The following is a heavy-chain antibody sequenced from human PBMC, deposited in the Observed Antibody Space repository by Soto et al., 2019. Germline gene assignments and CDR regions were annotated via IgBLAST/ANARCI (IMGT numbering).Heavy chain of an antibody. CDR2: IYWDDDK. CDR1: GFSLSTTGVG. V-gene: IGHV2-5*02. D-gene: IGHD6-19*01. J-gene: IGHJ6*02. Sequence: QITLKESGPTLGKPTQTLTLTCTVSGFSLSTTGVGVGGIRQPPGKAVEWLALIYWDDDKRYSPSLKSRLTITQNTSKNQVVHTMSNMDPEDTATYYCAHSSYSSGWYGMDVWGQGTTVTVSS. CDR3: AHSSYSSGWYGMDV.